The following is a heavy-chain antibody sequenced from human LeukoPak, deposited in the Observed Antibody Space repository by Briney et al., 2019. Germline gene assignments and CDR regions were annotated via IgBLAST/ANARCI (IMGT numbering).Heavy chain of an antibody. CDR3: ARDVVPGYCSGGTCYPLDH. V-gene: IGHV3-21*01. CDR1: GFTFSSYN. CDR2: ITSSSYI. J-gene: IGHJ4*02. D-gene: IGHD2-15*01. Sequence: GGSLRLSCAASGFTFSSYNMNWVRQAPGKGLEWVSSITSSSYIYYADSVKGRFTISRDNAKNSLYLQMNSLRAEDTAVYFCARDVVPGYCSGGTCYPLDHWGQGTLVTVSS.